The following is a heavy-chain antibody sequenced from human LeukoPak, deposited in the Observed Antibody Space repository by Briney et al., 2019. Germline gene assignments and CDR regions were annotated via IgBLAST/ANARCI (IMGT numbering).Heavy chain of an antibody. D-gene: IGHD2-2*01. V-gene: IGHV1-24*01. CDR1: GYTLTELS. J-gene: IGHJ6*03. Sequence: ASVKVSCKVSGYTLTELSMHWVRQAPGKGLEWMGGFDPEDGETIYAQKFQGRVTMTEDTSTDTAYMELSSLRSEDTAVYYCAKGGYCSSTSCYDYYYMDVWGKGTTVTVSS. CDR2: FDPEDGET. CDR3: AKGGYCSSTSCYDYYYMDV.